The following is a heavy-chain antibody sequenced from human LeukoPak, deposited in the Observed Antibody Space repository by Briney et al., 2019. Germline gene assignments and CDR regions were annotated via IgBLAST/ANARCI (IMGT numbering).Heavy chain of an antibody. CDR1: GYTFTSYG. CDR2: ISAYNGNT. V-gene: IGHV1-18*01. Sequence: ASVKVSCKASGYTFTSYGISWVRQAPGQGLEWMGWISAYNGNTNYAQKLQGRVTMTTDTSTSTAYMELRSLRSDDTAVYYCARAPRIAAAGSSRNWYFDLWGRGTLVTVSS. CDR3: ARAPRIAAAGSSRNWYFDL. J-gene: IGHJ2*01. D-gene: IGHD6-13*01.